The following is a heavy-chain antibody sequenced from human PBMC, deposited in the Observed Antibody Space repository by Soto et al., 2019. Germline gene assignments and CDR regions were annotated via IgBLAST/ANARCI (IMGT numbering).Heavy chain of an antibody. D-gene: IGHD3-10*01. CDR1: GFTFSYYY. Sequence: QVQLVESGGGLVKPAGSLRLSCAASGFTFSYYYMSWIRQAPGKGLEWISYISSSGNYVDYADSMKARFSITRANAKNSLYLPAHSLRAADTAVYYCARSSGSYWWAFDYWGQGTLVTVSS. CDR3: ARSSGSYWWAFDY. V-gene: IGHV3-11*06. J-gene: IGHJ4*02. CDR2: ISSSGNYV.